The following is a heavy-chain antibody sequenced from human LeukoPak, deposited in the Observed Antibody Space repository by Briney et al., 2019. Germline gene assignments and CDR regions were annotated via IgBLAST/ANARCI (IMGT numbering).Heavy chain of an antibody. CDR1: GGSISSYY. D-gene: IGHD3-3*01. Sequence: PSETLSLTCTVSGGSISSYYWSWIRQPPGKGLEWIGYIYYSGSINYNPSLKSRVTISVDTSKNQFSLKLSSVTAADTAVYYCARGSFWSGYYPYFDYWGQGTLVTVSS. J-gene: IGHJ4*02. V-gene: IGHV4-59*12. CDR3: ARGSFWSGYYPYFDY. CDR2: IYYSGSI.